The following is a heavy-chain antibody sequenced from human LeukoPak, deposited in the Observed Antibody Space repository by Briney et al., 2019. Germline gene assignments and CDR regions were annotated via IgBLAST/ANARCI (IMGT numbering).Heavy chain of an antibody. CDR1: GFTFSSYW. CDR2: IKQDGSEK. CDR3: ARDFNILLWFGGSTYGMDV. Sequence: SGGSLRLSCAASGFTFSSYWMSWVRQAPGKGLEWVANIKQDGSEKYYVDSVKGRFTISRDNAKNSLYLQMNSLRAEDTAVYYCARDFNILLWFGGSTYGMDVWGQGTTVTVSS. J-gene: IGHJ6*02. V-gene: IGHV3-7*01. D-gene: IGHD3-10*01.